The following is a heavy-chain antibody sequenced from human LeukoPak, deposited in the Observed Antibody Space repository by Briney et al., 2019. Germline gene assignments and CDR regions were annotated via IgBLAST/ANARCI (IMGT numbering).Heavy chain of an antibody. Sequence: GGSLRLSCAASGFPFSSYAMSWVRQAPGKGLEWVSSISGNVVTTYYADSVKGWFTFSRDNSKNTLYLQMNSLRAEDTAVYYCAKDQRLLSSPHEDWGQGTLVTVSS. CDR1: GFPFSSYA. V-gene: IGHV3-23*01. CDR3: AKDQRLLSSPHED. CDR2: ISGNVVTT. J-gene: IGHJ1*01. D-gene: IGHD6-6*01.